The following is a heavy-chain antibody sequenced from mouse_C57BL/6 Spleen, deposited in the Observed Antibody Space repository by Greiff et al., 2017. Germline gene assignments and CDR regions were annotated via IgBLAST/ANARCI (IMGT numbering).Heavy chain of an antibody. CDR3: ARGSNWDGYFDV. J-gene: IGHJ1*03. V-gene: IGHV5-17*01. Sequence: EVKLMESGGGLVKPGGSLKLSCAASGFTFSDYGMHWVRQAPEKGLEWVAYISSGSSTIYYADTVKGRFTISRDNAKNTLFLQMASLRSEDTAMYYCARGSNWDGYFDVWGTGTTVTVSA. CDR1: GFTFSDYG. CDR2: ISSGSSTI. D-gene: IGHD4-1*01.